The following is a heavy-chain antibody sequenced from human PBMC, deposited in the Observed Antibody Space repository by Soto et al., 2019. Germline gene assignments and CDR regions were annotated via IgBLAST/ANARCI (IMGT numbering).Heavy chain of an antibody. Sequence: QITLKKSGPTLVKPTQTLTLTYTFSGFSLSTTGVGVGWIRQPPRKALEWLALIFWDDDKRYSPSLKSRLTITKNTSKNLVVLTITNMDPVDTGTYYCAHASGSPQWFDPWGQGTLVTVSS. CDR2: IFWDDDK. V-gene: IGHV2-5*02. D-gene: IGHD3-10*01. CDR3: AHASGSPQWFDP. J-gene: IGHJ5*02. CDR1: GFSLSTTGVG.